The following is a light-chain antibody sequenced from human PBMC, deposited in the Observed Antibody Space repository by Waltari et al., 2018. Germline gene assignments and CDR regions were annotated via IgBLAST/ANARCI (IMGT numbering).Light chain of an antibody. CDR1: QSILYSSNNKNY. V-gene: IGKV4-1*01. J-gene: IGKJ2*01. Sequence: DIVMTQSPDSLAVSLGERATINCKLSQSILYSSNNKNYLAWYQQKPGQPPKLLIYWASTRESGVPDRFSGSGSGTDFTLTISSLQAEDVAVYYCQQYYNTPYTFGQGTKLEIK. CDR2: WAS. CDR3: QQYYNTPYT.